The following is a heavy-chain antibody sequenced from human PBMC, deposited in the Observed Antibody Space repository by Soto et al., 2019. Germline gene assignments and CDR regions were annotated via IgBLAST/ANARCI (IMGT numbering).Heavy chain of an antibody. V-gene: IGHV6-1*01. CDR2: TYYRSKWYN. Sequence: SQTLSLTCAIPGDRVSSNSAGWNWVWESRTTRLEWLGRTYYRSKWYNDYAVSVKSRITINPDTSKNQFSLQLNSVTPEDTAVYYCARDQWLAGDYYYYGMDVWGQGTTVTVSS. J-gene: IGHJ6*02. CDR1: GDRVSSNSAG. CDR3: ARDQWLAGDYYYYGMDV. D-gene: IGHD6-19*01.